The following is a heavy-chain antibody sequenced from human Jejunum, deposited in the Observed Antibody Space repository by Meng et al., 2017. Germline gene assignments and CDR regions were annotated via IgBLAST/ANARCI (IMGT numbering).Heavy chain of an antibody. CDR3: AKFLHTNMVTTLNWFDP. CDR2: IYPGDSET. CDR1: GYNFNSYW. D-gene: IGHD2-21*02. V-gene: IGHV5-51*01. Sequence: GGSLRLSCKGSGYNFNSYWIAWVRQMPGKGLEWMGSIYPGDSETRYSPSFQGQVTISADNSISTAYVQWSSLEASDTAVYYCAKFLHTNMVTTLNWFDPWGQGTLVTVSS. J-gene: IGHJ5*02.